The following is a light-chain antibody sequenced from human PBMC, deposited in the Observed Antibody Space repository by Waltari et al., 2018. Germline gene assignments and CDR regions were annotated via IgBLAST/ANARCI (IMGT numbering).Light chain of an antibody. CDR3: QETYSSPPST. CDR1: QSIGNY. Sequence: DIQVTQSPSSLSAPVGDRVPITCRASQSIGNYLNWYQHKPGKAPKPLIYSASSLQSGVPSRFSGSGSGTDFTLTITSLQPEDFATYYCQETYSSPPSTFGPGTKVESK. V-gene: IGKV1-39*01. CDR2: SAS. J-gene: IGKJ1*01.